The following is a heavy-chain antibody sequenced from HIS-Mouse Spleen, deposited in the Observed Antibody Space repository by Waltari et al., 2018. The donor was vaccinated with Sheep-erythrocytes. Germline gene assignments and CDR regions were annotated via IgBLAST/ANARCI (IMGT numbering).Heavy chain of an antibody. CDR2: IIPILGIA. D-gene: IGHD3-22*01. CDR3: ARRYYYDSSGYYYDDAFDI. Sequence: QVQLVQSGAEVKKPGSSVKVSCKASGGTFSSYAISWVRQAPGQGLEWMGRIIPILGIANYAQKFQGRVTITADKSTSTAYMELSSLRSEDTAVYYCARRYYYDSSGYYYDDAFDIWGQGTMVTVSS. CDR1: GGTFSSYA. J-gene: IGHJ3*02. V-gene: IGHV1-69*04.